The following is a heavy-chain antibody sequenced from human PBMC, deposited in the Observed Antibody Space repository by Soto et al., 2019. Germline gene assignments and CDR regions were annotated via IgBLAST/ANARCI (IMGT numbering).Heavy chain of an antibody. V-gene: IGHV4-39*01. CDR3: ARQGYYDSSGYYYGSYYFDY. J-gene: IGHJ4*02. CDR2: IYYSGST. D-gene: IGHD3-22*01. Sequence: SLTCTVSGGSISSSSYYWGWIRQPPGKGLEWIGSIYYSGSTYYNPSLKSRVTISGDTSKNQFSLKLTSVTAADTAVYYCARQGYYDSSGYYYGSYYFDYWGQGTLVTVSS. CDR1: GGSISSSSYY.